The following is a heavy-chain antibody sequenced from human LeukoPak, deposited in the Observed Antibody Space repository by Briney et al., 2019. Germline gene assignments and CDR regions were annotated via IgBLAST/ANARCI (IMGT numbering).Heavy chain of an antibody. V-gene: IGHV3-43*02. CDR3: AKALPGRLYYFDY. J-gene: IGHJ4*02. CDR2: ISGDGGSA. D-gene: IGHD6-19*01. CDR1: GFTFNDYA. Sequence: GGSLRPSCAASGFTFNDYAMHWVRQAPGKGLEWVSLISGDGGSAYYADSVQGRFTISRDNSKNSLYLQMNSLRTEDAALYYCAKALPGRLYYFDYWGQGTLVTVSS.